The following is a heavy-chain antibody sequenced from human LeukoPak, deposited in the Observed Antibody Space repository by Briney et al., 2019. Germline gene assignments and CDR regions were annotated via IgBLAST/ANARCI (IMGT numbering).Heavy chain of an antibody. Sequence: ASVKVSCKASGYTFTGYYMHWVRQAPGHGLEWMGWINPDSGGTNYAQKFQGRVTMTRDTSINTAYMELSRLRSDDTAVYYCARHLENYYDSSGPILPWGQGTLVTVSS. J-gene: IGHJ4*02. CDR2: INPDSGGT. V-gene: IGHV1-2*02. D-gene: IGHD3-22*01. CDR3: ARHLENYYDSSGPILP. CDR1: GYTFTGYY.